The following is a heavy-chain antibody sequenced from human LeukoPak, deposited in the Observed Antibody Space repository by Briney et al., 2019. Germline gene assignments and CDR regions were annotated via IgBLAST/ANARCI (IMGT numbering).Heavy chain of an antibody. Sequence: GGSLRLSCAASGFTVNNNYMTWVRQAPGKGLEWVSLIYGDGSTDYADSVKGRFTISRDNSKNTLYLQMNSLRAEDTAVYYCAGPGFGSYFDYWGQGTLVTVSS. CDR1: GFTVNNNY. J-gene: IGHJ4*02. D-gene: IGHD3-10*01. CDR3: AGPGFGSYFDY. V-gene: IGHV3-53*01. CDR2: IYGDGST.